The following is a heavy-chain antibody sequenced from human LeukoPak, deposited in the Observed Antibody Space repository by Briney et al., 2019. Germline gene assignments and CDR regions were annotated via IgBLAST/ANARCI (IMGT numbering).Heavy chain of an antibody. CDR1: GFTFSSYW. D-gene: IGHD3-3*01. CDR2: IKQDGSEK. J-gene: IGHJ4*02. CDR3: ASYDFWSGYYPGIDY. Sequence: GGSLRLSRAASGFTFSSYWMSWVRQAPGKGLEWVANIKQDGSEKYYVDSVKGRFTISRDNAKNSLYLQMNSLRAEDTAVYYCASYDFWSGYYPGIDYWGQGTLVTVSS. V-gene: IGHV3-7*01.